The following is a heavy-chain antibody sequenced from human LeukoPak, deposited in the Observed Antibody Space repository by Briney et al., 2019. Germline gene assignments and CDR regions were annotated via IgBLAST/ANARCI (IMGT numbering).Heavy chain of an antibody. CDR3: AKGFAGSGYSFLQGGFDY. V-gene: IGHV3-66*01. CDR1: RFTVSSNY. CDR2: IYSSGST. J-gene: IGHJ4*02. D-gene: IGHD3-22*01. Sequence: GGSLRLSCAASRFTVSSNYMSWVRQAPGKGLEWVSFIYSSGSTYYADSVRGRFTISRDNSNNTLYLQMNSLRAEDTAVYYCAKGFAGSGYSFLQGGFDYWGQGTLVTVSS.